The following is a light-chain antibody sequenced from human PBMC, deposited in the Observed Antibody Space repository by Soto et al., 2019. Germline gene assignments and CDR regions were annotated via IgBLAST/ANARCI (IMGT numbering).Light chain of an antibody. Sequence: EVVMTQSPATLAVFPGERTSLSCRARQSVGSNVGWYQQKPGQAPRLLIYRASTRATGIPARFSGSGSGTEFTLTISSLQSEDIAAYYCQQHGKWPLTFGGGTKVEIK. V-gene: IGKV3-15*01. CDR3: QQHGKWPLT. CDR2: RAS. J-gene: IGKJ4*01. CDR1: QSVGSN.